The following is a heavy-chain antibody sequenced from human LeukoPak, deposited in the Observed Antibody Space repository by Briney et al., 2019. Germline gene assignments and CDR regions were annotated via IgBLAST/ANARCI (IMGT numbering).Heavy chain of an antibody. CDR3: ARVNWVPDY. Sequence: SETLSLTCTVSGYAIRSGYHWGWIRQPPGKGLELIAIIHRSGSTYHNPSLKSRVTMSVDTSKNQLSLILNSVTAADTAVYYCARVNWVPDYWGQGTLVTVSS. CDR2: IHRSGST. D-gene: IGHD1-1*01. CDR1: GYAIRSGYH. J-gene: IGHJ4*02. V-gene: IGHV4-38-2*02.